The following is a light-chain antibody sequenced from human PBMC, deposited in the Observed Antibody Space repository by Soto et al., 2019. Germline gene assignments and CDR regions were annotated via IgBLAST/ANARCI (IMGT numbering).Light chain of an antibody. V-gene: IGKV1-27*01. Sequence: DIQMTQSPSSLSASLGDRVTITCRASQGIGVYSAWFQKKPWNVPKLLIYAASTLQSGVPSRFSGSGSGADFTLTISSLQPEDVATYYCQKYNSAPLTFGGGTKVEIK. J-gene: IGKJ4*01. CDR1: QGIGVY. CDR2: AAS. CDR3: QKYNSAPLT.